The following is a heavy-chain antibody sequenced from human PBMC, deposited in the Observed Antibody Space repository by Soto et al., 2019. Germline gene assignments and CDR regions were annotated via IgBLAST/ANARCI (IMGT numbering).Heavy chain of an antibody. CDR1: GFTFSSYG. Sequence: PGGSLRLSCAASGFTFSSYGMHWVRQAPGKGLEWVAVIWYDGSNKYYADSVKGRFTISRDNSKNTLYLQMNSLRAEDTAVYHCARGVYETNGVFDYWGQGTLVTVSS. J-gene: IGHJ4*02. D-gene: IGHD2-8*01. CDR2: IWYDGSNK. V-gene: IGHV3-33*01. CDR3: ARGVYETNGVFDY.